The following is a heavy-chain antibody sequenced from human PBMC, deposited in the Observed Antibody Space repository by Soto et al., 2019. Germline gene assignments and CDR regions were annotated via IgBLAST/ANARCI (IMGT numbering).Heavy chain of an antibody. CDR1: GFTFDDYA. J-gene: IGHJ6*02. CDR3: AKSTGGTANGMDV. CDR2: ISWKSSSI. Sequence: EVQLVESGGGLVQPGKSLRLSCAASGFTFDDYAMHWVRQVPGKGLEWVSGISWKSSSIGYADSVKGRFTISRDNAKNSLVLQMNSLTTEDTALYYWAKSTGGTANGMDVWGQGTTVIVSS. V-gene: IGHV3-9*01. D-gene: IGHD2-8*02.